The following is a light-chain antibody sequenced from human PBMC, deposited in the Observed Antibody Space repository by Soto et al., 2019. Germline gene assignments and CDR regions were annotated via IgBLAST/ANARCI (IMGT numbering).Light chain of an antibody. CDR2: AAS. J-gene: IGKJ3*01. Sequence: DIQMTQSPSSLSASAGDRVTITCRASQSISSYLNWYQQKPGKAPKLLIYAASNLQSEVPSRFSGSGSGTDFTLTISSLQPEDFATYYCQQLFIYPPTFGPGTKVDI. CDR3: QQLFIYPPT. CDR1: QSISSY. V-gene: IGKV1-39*01.